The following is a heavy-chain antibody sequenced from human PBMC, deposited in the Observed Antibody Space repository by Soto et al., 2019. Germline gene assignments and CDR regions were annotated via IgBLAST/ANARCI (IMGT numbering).Heavy chain of an antibody. CDR2: IDPSGAYT. V-gene: IGHV3-21*01. Sequence: PGGSLRLSCAASGFSFTNYNMNWVRQGPGKGLEWVSSIDPSGAYTYYADPVRGRFTISRDDAKNSLYLQMNSLRAEDTAIYYCATIRRTSGWPDYWGQGTLVTVSS. CDR3: ATIRRTSGWPDY. D-gene: IGHD6-25*01. J-gene: IGHJ4*02. CDR1: GFSFTNYN.